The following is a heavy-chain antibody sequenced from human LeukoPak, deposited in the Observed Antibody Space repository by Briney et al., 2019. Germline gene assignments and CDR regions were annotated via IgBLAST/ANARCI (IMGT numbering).Heavy chain of an antibody. CDR2: VYNSGDT. D-gene: IGHD3-16*01. Sequence: SETLSLTCTVSGGSTSIDYWSWIRQSPGKGLEWVGYVYNSGDTGKNPSLKSRVTILLDTSKNQCSLKLTSVSAADTAVYYCARLKLGAYFDLWGRGTLVTVSS. V-gene: IGHV4-59*08. CDR1: GGSTSIDY. CDR3: ARLKLGAYFDL. J-gene: IGHJ2*01.